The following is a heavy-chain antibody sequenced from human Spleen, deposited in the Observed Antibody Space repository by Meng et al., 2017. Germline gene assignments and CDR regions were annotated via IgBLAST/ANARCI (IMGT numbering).Heavy chain of an antibody. CDR2: INHSGTT. V-gene: IGHV4-34*01. Sequence: QVQLQLWGAGLLRPSETLSLTCAVFSGSFSGYYWGWIRQPPGKGLEWIGEINHSGTTNYNPSLKSRVTISIDTSKNQFSLNLSSVTAADTAVYYCAREMATIRDYWGQGALVTVSS. J-gene: IGHJ4*02. D-gene: IGHD5-24*01. CDR1: SGSFSGYY. CDR3: AREMATIRDY.